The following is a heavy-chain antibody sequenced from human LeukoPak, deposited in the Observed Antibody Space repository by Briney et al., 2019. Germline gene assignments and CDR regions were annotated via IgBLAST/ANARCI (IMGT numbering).Heavy chain of an antibody. D-gene: IGHD5-12*01. Sequence: SETLSLTCAVYGGSFSGYYWSWIRQPAGKELEWIGRIYTSGSTNYNPSLKSRVTMSVDTSKNQFSLKLSSVTAADTAVYYCARGYSGYDFYSYFDYWGQGTLVTVSS. V-gene: IGHV4-59*10. CDR2: IYTSGST. CDR1: GGSFSGYY. J-gene: IGHJ4*02. CDR3: ARGYSGYDFYSYFDY.